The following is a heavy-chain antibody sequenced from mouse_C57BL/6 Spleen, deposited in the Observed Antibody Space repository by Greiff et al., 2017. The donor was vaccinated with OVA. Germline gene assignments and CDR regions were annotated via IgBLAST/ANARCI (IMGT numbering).Heavy chain of an antibody. Sequence: EVKLVESGGDLVKPGGSLKLSCAASGFTFSSYGMSWVRQTPDKRLEWVATISSGGSYTYYPDSVKGRFTISRDNAKNTLYLQMSSLKSEDTAMYYCARGYDRVFDYWGQGTTLTVSS. CDR3: ARGYDRVFDY. CDR2: ISSGGSYT. CDR1: GFTFSSYG. D-gene: IGHD2-2*01. J-gene: IGHJ2*01. V-gene: IGHV5-6*01.